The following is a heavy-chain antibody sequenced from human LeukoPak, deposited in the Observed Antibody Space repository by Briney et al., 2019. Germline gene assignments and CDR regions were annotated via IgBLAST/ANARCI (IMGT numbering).Heavy chain of an antibody. D-gene: IGHD2-15*01. CDR1: GISIKSYS. CDR2: GFYNGTT. Sequence: SETLSLTCTVSGISIKSYSWSWIRQPPGKGLEWIGYGFYNGTTNYNPSLESRVTISIDTFKSQFSLKLSSMTAADTAVYYCARTTEGYCRGGSCYYYYYMDVWGKGTTVTVSS. J-gene: IGHJ6*03. V-gene: IGHV4-59*01. CDR3: ARTTEGYCRGGSCYYYYYMDV.